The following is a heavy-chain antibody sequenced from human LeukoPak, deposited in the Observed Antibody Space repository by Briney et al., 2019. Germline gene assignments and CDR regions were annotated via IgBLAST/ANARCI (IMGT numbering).Heavy chain of an antibody. CDR1: GFTFSSYW. J-gene: IGHJ4*02. CDR2: IKQDASVK. CDR3: ARDVVGALDY. V-gene: IGHV3-7*01. D-gene: IGHD2-15*01. Sequence: GGSLRLSCAASGFTFSSYWMAWVRQAPGKGLEWVANIKQDASVKQYVDSVKGRFPISRDNADNSVYLQMNSLRIEDTAVYYCARDVVGALDYWGQGTLVTVSS.